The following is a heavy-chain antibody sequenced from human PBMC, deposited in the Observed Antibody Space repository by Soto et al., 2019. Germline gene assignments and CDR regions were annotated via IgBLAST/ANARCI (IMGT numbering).Heavy chain of an antibody. CDR1: GFTFSSYA. J-gene: IGHJ6*02. Sequence: QVQLVESGGGVVQPGRSLRLSCAASGFTFSSYAMHWVRQAPGKGLEWVAVISYDGSNKYYADSVKGRFTISRDNSKNTLYLQMNSLRAEVTAVYYCARDEIRFSWAYGMDVWGQGTTVTVSS. V-gene: IGHV3-30-3*01. D-gene: IGHD3-3*01. CDR2: ISYDGSNK. CDR3: ARDEIRFSWAYGMDV.